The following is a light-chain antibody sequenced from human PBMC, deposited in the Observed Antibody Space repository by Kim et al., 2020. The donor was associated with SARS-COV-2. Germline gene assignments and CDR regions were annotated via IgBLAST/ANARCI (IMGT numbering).Light chain of an antibody. CDR2: AVS. CDR3: SSYTSSSTLRV. CDR1: SSAVGGYKY. Sequence: QSITISCTETSSAVGGYKYVSWYQQHPGKAPKLLIYAVSNRPSGVSNRFSGSKSGNTASLTISGLQAEDEADYYCSSYTSSSTLRVFGTGTKVIVL. J-gene: IGLJ1*01. V-gene: IGLV2-14*03.